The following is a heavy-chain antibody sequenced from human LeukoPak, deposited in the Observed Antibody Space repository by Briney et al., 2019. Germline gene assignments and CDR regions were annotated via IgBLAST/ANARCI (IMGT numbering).Heavy chain of an antibody. V-gene: IGHV3-7*03. Sequence: GGSLRLSCAASGFTFSAYWMSWVRQAPGKGLEWVANIKQDGSDKYYVDSVKGRFTISRDNTKNSLYLQMNSLRAEDTAVYYCARKTVVGSYFDYWGQGTPVTVSS. J-gene: IGHJ4*02. CDR3: ARKTVVGSYFDY. D-gene: IGHD4-23*01. CDR1: GFTFSAYW. CDR2: IKQDGSDK.